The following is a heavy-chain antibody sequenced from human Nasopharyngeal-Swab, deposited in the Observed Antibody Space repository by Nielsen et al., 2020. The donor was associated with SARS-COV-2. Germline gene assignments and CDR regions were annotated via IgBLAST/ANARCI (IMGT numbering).Heavy chain of an antibody. CDR1: GFTFSSYS. V-gene: IGHV3-48*02. CDR2: ISSSSSTI. Sequence: GESLKISCAASGFTFSSYSMNWVRQAPGKGLEWVSYISSSSSTIYYADSVKGRFSISRDNAKNSLYLQMNSLRDDDTAVYYCARINPPSGFSYGGPIDYWGQGTLVTVSS. J-gene: IGHJ4*02. CDR3: ARINPPSGFSYGGPIDY. D-gene: IGHD5-18*01.